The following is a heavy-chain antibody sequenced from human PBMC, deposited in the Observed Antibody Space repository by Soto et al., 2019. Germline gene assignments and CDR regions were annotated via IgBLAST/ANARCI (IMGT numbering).Heavy chain of an antibody. CDR1: GGAISSGGYY. V-gene: IGHV4-31*03. CDR3: ARVLGYDSSGYYAHWYFDL. CDR2: IYYSGST. Sequence: QVQLQESGPGLAKPSQTLSLTCTVSGGAISSGGYYWSWIRQHPGKGLEWIGYIYYSGSTYYNPSLKSRVAISVDTSKNQFSLKLSSVTAADTAVYYCARVLGYDSSGYYAHWYFDLWGRGTLVTVSS. D-gene: IGHD3-22*01. J-gene: IGHJ2*01.